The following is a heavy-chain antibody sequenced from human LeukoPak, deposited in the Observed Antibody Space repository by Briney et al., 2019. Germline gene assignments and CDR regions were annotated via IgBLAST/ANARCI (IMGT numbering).Heavy chain of an antibody. CDR2: INPNSGGT. D-gene: IGHD6-19*01. J-gene: IGHJ4*02. CDR3: ARDEDTYSSGWFDY. V-gene: IGHV1-2*02. Sequence: ASVKVSCKASGYTFTGYFMHWVRQAPGQGVEWMGWINPNSGGTNYAQKFQGRVTMTRDTSISTAYMELSRLRSDDTAVYYCARDEDTYSSGWFDYWGQGTLVTVSS. CDR1: GYTFTGYF.